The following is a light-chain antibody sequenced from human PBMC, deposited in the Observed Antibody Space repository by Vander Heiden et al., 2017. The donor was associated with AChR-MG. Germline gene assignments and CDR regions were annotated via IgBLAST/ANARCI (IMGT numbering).Light chain of an antibody. Sequence: QSALTQPASVSGSPGQSITISCAGSSSDVGRYSYVAWHQQHPGKAPNLMIYELNNRPAGVSNRFSGAKSGNTAYLTISGLQADDEADYYCSSYTNISTLVFGGGTKLTVL. V-gene: IGLV2-14*01. CDR3: SSYTNISTLV. J-gene: IGLJ3*02. CDR2: ELN. CDR1: SSDVGRYSY.